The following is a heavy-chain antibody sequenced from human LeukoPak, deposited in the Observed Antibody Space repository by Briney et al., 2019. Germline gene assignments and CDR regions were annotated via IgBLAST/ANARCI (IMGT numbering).Heavy chain of an antibody. V-gene: IGHV1-18*01. J-gene: IGHJ6*02. CDR2: ISAYNGNT. Sequence: ASVKVSCKASGYTFTSYGISWVRQAPGQGLEWMGWISAYNGNTNYAQKLQGRVTMTTDTSTSTAYMELRSLRSDDTAVYYCAGARGGTSTLPSDVWGQGTTVTVSS. CDR3: AGARGGTSTLPSDV. CDR1: GYTFTSYG. D-gene: IGHD2-2*01.